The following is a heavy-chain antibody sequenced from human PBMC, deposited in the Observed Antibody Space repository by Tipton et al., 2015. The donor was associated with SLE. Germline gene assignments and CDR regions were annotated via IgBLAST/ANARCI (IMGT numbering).Heavy chain of an antibody. J-gene: IGHJ3*02. Sequence: SLRLSCAASGFTFSSYAMHWVRQAPGKGLEWVAVISYDGSNKYYADSVKGRFTISRDNSKNTLYLQMNSLRAEDTAVYYCARPRPGDDAFDIWDQGTMVTVSS. V-gene: IGHV3-30*04. CDR1: GFTFSSYA. D-gene: IGHD7-27*01. CDR3: ARPRPGDDAFDI. CDR2: ISYDGSNK.